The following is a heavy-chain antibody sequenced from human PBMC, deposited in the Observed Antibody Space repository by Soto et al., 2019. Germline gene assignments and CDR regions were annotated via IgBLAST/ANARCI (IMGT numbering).Heavy chain of an antibody. CDR1: GFTFSSYG. D-gene: IGHD6-13*01. J-gene: IGHJ3*02. CDR3: AKEVELAAFDI. Sequence: QPGGSLRLSCAASGFTFSSYGMHWVRQAPGKGLEWVAVISYDGSNKYYADSVKGRFTISRDNSKNTLYLQMNSLRAEDTAVYYCAKEVELAAFDIWGQGTMVTVSS. V-gene: IGHV3-30*18. CDR2: ISYDGSNK.